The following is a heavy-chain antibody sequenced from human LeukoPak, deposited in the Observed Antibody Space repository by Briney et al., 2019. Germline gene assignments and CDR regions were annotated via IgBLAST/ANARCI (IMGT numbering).Heavy chain of an antibody. CDR3: ARRFYGDYDIAY. D-gene: IGHD4-17*01. CDR2: IYYSGST. CDR1: GGSISSSSYY. J-gene: IGHJ4*02. Sequence: PSETLSLTCTVSGGSISSSSYYWGWIRQPPGKGLEWIGSIYYSGSTYYNPSLKSRVTISVDTSKNQFSLKLSSVTAADTAVYYCARRFYGDYDIAYWGQGTLVTVSS. V-gene: IGHV4-39*01.